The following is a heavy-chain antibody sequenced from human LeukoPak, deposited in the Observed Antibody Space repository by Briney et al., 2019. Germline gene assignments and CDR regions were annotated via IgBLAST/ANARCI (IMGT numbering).Heavy chain of an antibody. D-gene: IGHD3-9*01. Sequence: GGSLRLSCAASGFTFSSYAMSWVRQAPGKGLEWVSAISGSGGSTYYADSVKGRFTISRDNSKNTLYLQMNSLRAEDTAVYYCAKDDGLPVLRYFDWPHWGQGTLVTVSS. V-gene: IGHV3-23*01. CDR2: ISGSGGST. J-gene: IGHJ4*02. CDR3: AKDDGLPVLRYFDWPH. CDR1: GFTFSSYA.